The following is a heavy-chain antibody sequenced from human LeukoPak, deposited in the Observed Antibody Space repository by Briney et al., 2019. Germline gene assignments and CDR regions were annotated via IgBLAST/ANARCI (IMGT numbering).Heavy chain of an antibody. CDR1: GGSISSYY. Sequence: SETLSLTCTVSGGSISSYYWSWIRQPPGKGLEWIGYIYYSGSTNYNPSLKSRVTISVDASKNQFSLKLSPVTAADTAVYYCARGGYGSGSPIDYWGQGTLVTVSS. J-gene: IGHJ4*02. CDR2: IYYSGST. D-gene: IGHD3-10*01. V-gene: IGHV4-59*01. CDR3: ARGGYGSGSPIDY.